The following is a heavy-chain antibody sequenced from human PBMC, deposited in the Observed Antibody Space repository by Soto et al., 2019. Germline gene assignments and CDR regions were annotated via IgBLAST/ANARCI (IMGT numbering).Heavy chain of an antibody. CDR2: INHSGST. CDR3: ASGAYGGNSGEYFQH. J-gene: IGHJ1*01. Sequence: SETLSLTCAVYGGSFSGYYWSWIRQPPGKGLEWIGEINHSGSTNYNPSLKSRVTISVDTSKNQFSLKLSSVTAADTAVHYCASGAYGGNSGEYFQHWGQGTLVTVSS. CDR1: GGSFSGYY. V-gene: IGHV4-34*01. D-gene: IGHD4-17*01.